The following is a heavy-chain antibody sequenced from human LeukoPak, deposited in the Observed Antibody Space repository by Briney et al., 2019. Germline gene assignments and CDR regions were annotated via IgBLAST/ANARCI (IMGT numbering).Heavy chain of an antibody. J-gene: IGHJ4*02. V-gene: IGHV4-34*01. D-gene: IGHD3-22*01. CDR2: INHSGST. CDR3: ARLDGYQVDY. CDR1: GGSFSGYY. Sequence: SETLSLTRAVYGGSFSGYYWSWIRQPPGKGLEWIGEINHSGSTNYNPSLKSRVTISVDTSKNQFSLKLSSVTAADTAVYYCARLDGYQVDYWGQGTLVTVSS.